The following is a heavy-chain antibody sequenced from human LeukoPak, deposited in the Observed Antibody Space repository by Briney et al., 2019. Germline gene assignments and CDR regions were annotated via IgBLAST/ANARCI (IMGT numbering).Heavy chain of an antibody. Sequence: SVKVSCKASGGTFSGVPISWVRQAPGEGVEWMGRIIPILGLGNYAQKFQGRVTITADTSTSTAYMELSNLRSDDTGVYYCARAVRNTAALGTVVHAFDLWGQGTMVTVSS. CDR1: GGTFSGVP. D-gene: IGHD6-13*01. J-gene: IGHJ3*01. CDR2: IIPILGLG. CDR3: ARAVRNTAALGTVVHAFDL. V-gene: IGHV1-69*04.